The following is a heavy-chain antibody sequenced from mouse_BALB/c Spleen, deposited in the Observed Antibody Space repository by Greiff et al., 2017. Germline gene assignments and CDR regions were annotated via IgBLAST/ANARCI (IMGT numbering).Heavy chain of an antibody. J-gene: IGHJ3*01. D-gene: IGHD4-1*01. CDR3: AKLNWGNPWFAY. CDR2: IDPANGNT. V-gene: IGHV14-3*02. CDR1: GFNIKDTY. Sequence: EVQLQQSGAELVKPGASVKLSCTASGFNIKDTYMHWVKQRPEQGLEWIGRIDPANGNTKYDPKFQGKATITADTSSNTAYLQLSSLTSEDTAVYYCAKLNWGNPWFAYWGQGTLVTVSA.